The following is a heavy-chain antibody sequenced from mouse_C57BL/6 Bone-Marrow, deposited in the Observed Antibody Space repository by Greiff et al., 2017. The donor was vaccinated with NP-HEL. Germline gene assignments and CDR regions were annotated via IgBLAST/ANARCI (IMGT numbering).Heavy chain of an antibody. J-gene: IGHJ4*01. CDR1: GYAFTNYL. V-gene: IGHV1-54*01. D-gene: IGHD2-14*01. CDR3: ARGTPYAMDY. Sequence: QVQLQQSGAELVRPGTSVKVSCKASGYAFTNYLIEWVQQRPGQGLEWIGVLNPGSGGTNYHEKFKGKATLTADKSSSTAYMQLSSLTSEDSAVYFCARGTPYAMDYWGQGTSVTVSS. CDR2: LNPGSGGT.